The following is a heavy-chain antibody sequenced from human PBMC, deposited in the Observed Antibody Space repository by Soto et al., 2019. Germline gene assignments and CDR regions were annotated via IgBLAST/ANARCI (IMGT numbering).Heavy chain of an antibody. D-gene: IGHD2-2*02. CDR3: ARAVVAPAAIGPDYYYGMDV. CDR1: VGTLSGYA. CDR2: IIPIFGTA. V-gene: IGHV1-69*13. J-gene: IGHJ6*02. Sequence: SVKVACRSPVGTLSGYAISLVRQAPGQGLEWIGGIIPIFGTANYAQKFHGRVTITADESTSTAYMELSSLRSEDTAVYYCARAVVAPAAIGPDYYYGMDVWGQGTTVTVSS.